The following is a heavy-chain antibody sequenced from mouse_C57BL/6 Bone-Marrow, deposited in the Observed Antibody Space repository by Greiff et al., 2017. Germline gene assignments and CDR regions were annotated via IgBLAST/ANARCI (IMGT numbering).Heavy chain of an antibody. Sequence: EVQGVESGGGLVKPGGSLKLSCAASGFTFSSYAMSWVRQTPEKRLEWVATISDGGSYTYYPDNVKGRFTISRDNAKNNLYLKMSNLKSEDTAMYYCARASNWYLDYWGQGTTLTVSS. D-gene: IGHD4-1*01. CDR2: ISDGGSYT. CDR1: GFTFSSYA. CDR3: ARASNWYLDY. V-gene: IGHV5-4*01. J-gene: IGHJ2*01.